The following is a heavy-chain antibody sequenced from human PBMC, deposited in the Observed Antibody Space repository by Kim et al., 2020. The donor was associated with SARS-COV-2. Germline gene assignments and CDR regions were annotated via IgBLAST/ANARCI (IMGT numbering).Heavy chain of an antibody. CDR2: IYYSGST. D-gene: IGHD3-22*01. V-gene: IGHV4-31*03. Sequence: TLSLTCTVSGGSISSGGYYWSWIRQHPGKGLEWIGYIYYSGSTYYNPSLKSRVTISVDTSKNQFSLKLSSVTAADTALYYCARARMIVVVIGAFDIWGQGTVVTVSS. J-gene: IGHJ3*02. CDR1: GGSISSGGYY. CDR3: ARARMIVVVIGAFDI.